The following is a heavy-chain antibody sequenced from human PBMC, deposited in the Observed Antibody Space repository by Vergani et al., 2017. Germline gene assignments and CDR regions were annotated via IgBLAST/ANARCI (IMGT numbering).Heavy chain of an antibody. CDR3: ARGPSGSYSGDNWFDP. CDR2: IYHSGST. CDR1: GGSISSYY. V-gene: IGHV4-59*01. Sequence: QVQLQESGPGLVEPSETLSLTCTVSGGSISSYYWSWIRQPPGKGLEWIGYIYHSGSTNYNPSLKSRVTISVDTSKHQFSLKLSSVTAADTAVYYCARGPSGSYSGDNWFDPWGQGTLVTVSS. J-gene: IGHJ5*02. D-gene: IGHD1-26*01.